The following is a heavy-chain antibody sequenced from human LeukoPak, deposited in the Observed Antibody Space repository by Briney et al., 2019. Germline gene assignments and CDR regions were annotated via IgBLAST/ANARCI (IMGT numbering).Heavy chain of an antibody. J-gene: IGHJ4*02. CDR3: AKRGSNYGDFDS. D-gene: IGHD5-18*01. Sequence: GASVKVSCKASGYTLTSYDISWVRQAAGQGLEWMGWMNPNSGDTGYAQKFQGRVTMTRNTSITTAYMELSSLRSEDTAVYYCAKRGSNYGDFDSWGQGTLVTVSS. CDR1: GYTLTSYD. V-gene: IGHV1-8*01. CDR2: MNPNSGDT.